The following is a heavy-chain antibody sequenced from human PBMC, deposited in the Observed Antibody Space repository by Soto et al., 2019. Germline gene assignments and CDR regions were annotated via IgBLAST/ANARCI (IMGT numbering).Heavy chain of an antibody. J-gene: IGHJ4*02. Sequence: EVQLLESGGGLVQPGGSLRLSWAASGFTFSSYAMSWVRPAPGKGLEWVSAISGSGGSTYYADSVKGRFTISRDNSKNTLYLQMNSLRAEDTAVYYCAKDLGIGIAAAGRRKYNFDYWGQGTLVTVSS. D-gene: IGHD6-13*01. CDR3: AKDLGIGIAAAGRRKYNFDY. CDR1: GFTFSSYA. CDR2: ISGSGGST. V-gene: IGHV3-23*01.